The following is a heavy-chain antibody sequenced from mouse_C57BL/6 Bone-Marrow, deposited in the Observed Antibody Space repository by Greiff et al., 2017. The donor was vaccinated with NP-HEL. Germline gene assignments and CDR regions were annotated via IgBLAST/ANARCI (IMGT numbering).Heavy chain of an antibody. V-gene: IGHV1-85*01. CDR3: ARRGIYYGSSWYFDV. CDR2: IYPRDGST. CDR1: GYTFTSYD. D-gene: IGHD1-1*01. J-gene: IGHJ1*03. Sequence: VQLVESGPELVKPGASVKLSCKASGYTFTSYDINWVKQRPGQGLEWIGWIYPRDGSTKYNEKFKGKATLTVDTSSSTAYMELHSLTSEDSAVYFCARRGIYYGSSWYFDVWGTGTTVTVSS.